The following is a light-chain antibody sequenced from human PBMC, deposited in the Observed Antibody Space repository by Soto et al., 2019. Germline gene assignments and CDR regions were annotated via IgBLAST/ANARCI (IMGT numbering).Light chain of an antibody. CDR3: QAYDYSLTASV. CDR2: EVT. CDR1: SSDVGSFNY. V-gene: IGLV2-14*01. J-gene: IGLJ3*02. Sequence: QSVLTQPASVSGSPGQSITISCTATSSDVGSFNYVSWYQHHPGKAPKLMIYEVTSRPSGVPERFSGSKSGTSASLAITGLQAEDEADYYCQAYDYSLTASVFGGGTKLTVL.